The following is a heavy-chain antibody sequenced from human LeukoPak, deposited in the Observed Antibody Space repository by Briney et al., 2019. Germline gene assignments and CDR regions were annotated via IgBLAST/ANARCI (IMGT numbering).Heavy chain of an antibody. V-gene: IGHV3-21*01. J-gene: IGHJ4*02. CDR1: GFAFDEHG. Sequence: GGSLRLSCTASGFAFDEHGMSWVRQAPGKGLEWVSSISSSSSYIYYADSVKGRFTISRDNAKNSLYLQMNSLRAEDTAVYYCAREEVEMATTLMDYWGQGTLVTVSS. CDR2: ISSSSSYI. CDR3: AREEVEMATTLMDY. D-gene: IGHD5-24*01.